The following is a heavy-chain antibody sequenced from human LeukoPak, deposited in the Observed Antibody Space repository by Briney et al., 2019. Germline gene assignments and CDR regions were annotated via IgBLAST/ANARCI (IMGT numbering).Heavy chain of an antibody. CDR2: ISSSSSYI. D-gene: IGHD6-13*01. CDR1: GFTFSSYS. CDR3: ARDQVGSSWPRKDY. V-gene: IGHV3-21*01. J-gene: IGHJ4*02. Sequence: GGSLRLSCAASGFTFSSYSKNWVGQAPGQGLEWVASISSSSSYIYYADSVKGRFTISRDNAKNSLYLQMNSLRAEDTAVYYCARDQVGSSWPRKDYWGQGTLVTVSS.